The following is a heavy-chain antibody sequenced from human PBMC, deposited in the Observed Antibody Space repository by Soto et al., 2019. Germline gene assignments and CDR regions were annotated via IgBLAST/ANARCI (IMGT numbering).Heavy chain of an antibody. CDR3: ARDEGIAVAGTLDY. Sequence: QVQLVESGGGVVQPGRSLRLSCAASGFTFSSYAMHWVRQAPGKGLEWVAVISNDGSNKYYADSVKGRFTISRDNSKNTRYLQMNSLRAEDTAVYYCARDEGIAVAGTLDYWGQGTLVPVSS. V-gene: IGHV3-30-3*01. J-gene: IGHJ4*02. CDR2: ISNDGSNK. D-gene: IGHD6-19*01. CDR1: GFTFSSYA.